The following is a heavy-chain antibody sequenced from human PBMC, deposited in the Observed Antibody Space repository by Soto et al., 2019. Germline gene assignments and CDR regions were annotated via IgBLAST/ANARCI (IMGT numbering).Heavy chain of an antibody. D-gene: IGHD6-13*01. CDR2: TFYRSKWSN. CDR3: SSGSNSAFDS. Sequence: PSQTLSLTCAISGDSLSSNGVAWNWIGQSPSRGLEWLGRTFYRSKWSNDYAESVKSRITINPDTSKNQFSLQLNSVTPEDTAVYFCSSGSNSAFDSSGRGTLVIVSS. CDR1: GDSLSSNGVA. J-gene: IGHJ4*02. V-gene: IGHV6-1*01.